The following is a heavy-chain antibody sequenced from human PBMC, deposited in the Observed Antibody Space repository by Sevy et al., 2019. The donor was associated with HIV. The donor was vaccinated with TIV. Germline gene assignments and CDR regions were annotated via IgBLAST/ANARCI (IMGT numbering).Heavy chain of an antibody. J-gene: IGHJ4*02. V-gene: IGHV6-1*01. CDR2: TYYRSKWYN. D-gene: IGHD2-8*02. CDR3: ARGQGYCTGGVCYTLRFDY. CDR1: GDSVSSNSAA. Sequence: SQTLSLTCAISGDSVSSNSAAWNWIRQSPSRGLEWLGRTYYRSKWYNDYAVSVKSRITINPDTSKNQFSLQLNSVIPEDTAVYYCARGQGYCTGGVCYTLRFDYWGQGTLVTVSS.